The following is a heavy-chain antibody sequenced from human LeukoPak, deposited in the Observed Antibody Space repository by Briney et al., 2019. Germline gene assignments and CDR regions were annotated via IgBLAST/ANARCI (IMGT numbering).Heavy chain of an antibody. V-gene: IGHV1-18*01. Sequence: ASVKVSCKASGSTFTSYGISWVRQAPAQGLEWMGWIRVYNGNTNYAQKLQGRITMTTDTSTSTAYMELRSLRSDDTAVYYCAREHYGSGSYLGDYWGQGTLVTVSS. D-gene: IGHD3-10*01. J-gene: IGHJ4*02. CDR3: AREHYGSGSYLGDY. CDR2: IRVYNGNT. CDR1: GSTFTSYG.